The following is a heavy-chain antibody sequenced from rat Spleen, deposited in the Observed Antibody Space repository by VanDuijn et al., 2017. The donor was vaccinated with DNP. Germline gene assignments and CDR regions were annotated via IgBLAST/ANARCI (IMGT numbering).Heavy chain of an antibody. CDR1: GFSLATYG. J-gene: IGHJ2*01. CDR2: IWTGGST. V-gene: IGHV2-16*01. CDR3: ARSYRDGWYFDY. Sequence: VQLQESGPGLVKPSQSLSLTCTVSGFSLATYGVNWVRQPPGEGLEWIGAIWTGGSTDYNSVLKSRLSISRDTSKRQVLLKMNSLQTEDTAMYFCARSYRDGWYFDYWGQGVMVTVSS. D-gene: IGHD1-7*01.